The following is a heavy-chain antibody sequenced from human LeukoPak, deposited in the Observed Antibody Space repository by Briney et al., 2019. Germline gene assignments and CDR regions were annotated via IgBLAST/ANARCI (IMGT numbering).Heavy chain of an antibody. J-gene: IGHJ4*02. CDR2: IYPGDSDT. D-gene: IGHD3-9*01. CDR1: GYSFTGYW. Sequence: GESLKISCKGSGYSFTGYWIGWVRQMPGKGLEWMGIIYPGDSDTRYSPSFQRQVTISADKSISTAYLQWSSLKASDTAMYYCARAHYDILTGYYFDYWGQGTLVTVSS. V-gene: IGHV5-51*01. CDR3: ARAHYDILTGYYFDY.